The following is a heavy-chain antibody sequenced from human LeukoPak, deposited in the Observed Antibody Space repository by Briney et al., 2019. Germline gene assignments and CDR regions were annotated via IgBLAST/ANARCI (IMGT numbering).Heavy chain of an antibody. D-gene: IGHD5-12*01. CDR3: ARRPIGLRFWVV. V-gene: IGHV4-34*01. CDR1: GGSFSGYY. Sequence: SETLSLTCAVYGGSFSGYYWSWIRQPPGKGLEWIGEINHSGSTNYNPSLKSRVTISVDTSKNQFSLKLSSVTAADTAVYYCARRPIGLRFWVVWGKGTTVTVSS. J-gene: IGHJ6*04. CDR2: INHSGST.